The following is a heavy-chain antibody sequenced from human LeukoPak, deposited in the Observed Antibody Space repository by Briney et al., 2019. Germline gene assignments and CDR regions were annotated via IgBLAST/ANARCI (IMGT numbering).Heavy chain of an antibody. CDR3: ARVPPPPPMTTVTTGELDY. CDR2: ISSSGSTI. Sequence: GGSLRLSCAASGFTFSSYEMNWVRQAPGKGLEWVSYISSSGSTIYYADSVKGRFTISRDNAKNSLYLQMNSLRAEETAVYYCARVPPPPPMTTVTTGELDYWGQGTLVTVSS. J-gene: IGHJ4*02. D-gene: IGHD4-11*01. V-gene: IGHV3-48*03. CDR1: GFTFSSYE.